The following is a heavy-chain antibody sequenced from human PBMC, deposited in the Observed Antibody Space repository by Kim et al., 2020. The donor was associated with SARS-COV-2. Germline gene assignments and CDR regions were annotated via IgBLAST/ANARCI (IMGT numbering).Heavy chain of an antibody. CDR2: INPKSGGT. D-gene: IGHD1-1*01. CDR1: GYTFSDYY. J-gene: IGHJ2*01. CDR3: ARYRTRGWYFDL. V-gene: IGHV1-2*06. Sequence: ASVKVSCKASGYTFSDYYMHWVRQAPGQGLEWMGRINPKSGGTKYAQKFQGRVTMTRDTSISTAYMELNRLRSDDTAVYYCARYRTRGWYFDLWGRGTLVTVSS.